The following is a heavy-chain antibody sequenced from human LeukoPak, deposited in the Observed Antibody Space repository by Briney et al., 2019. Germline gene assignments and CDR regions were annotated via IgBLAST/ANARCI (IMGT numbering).Heavy chain of an antibody. CDR1: GFTFSSYW. CDR2: TRQDGSVQ. D-gene: IGHD5-24*01. Sequence: GGSLRLSCAASGFTFSSYWMSWVRQTPGKGLEWVANTRQDGSVQNYVDSVKGRFTISRDNAKNSVYLQLNSLRAEDTAVYYCTRQTERDAYNRYWGQGTLVTASS. CDR3: TRQTERDAYNRY. J-gene: IGHJ4*02. V-gene: IGHV3-7*03.